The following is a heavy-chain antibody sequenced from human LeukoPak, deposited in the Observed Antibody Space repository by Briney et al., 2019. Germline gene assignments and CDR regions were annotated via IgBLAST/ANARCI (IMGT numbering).Heavy chain of an antibody. D-gene: IGHD6-6*01. CDR1: GFTFSSYA. V-gene: IGHV3-23*01. CDR2: ISGSGGST. J-gene: IGHJ4*02. Sequence: GGSLRLSCAASGFTFSSYAMSWVRQAPGKGLEWVSAISGSGGSTCYADSVKGRFTISRDNSKNTLYLQMNSLRAEDTAVYYCAKDVPFEYSSSPYFDYWGQGTLVTVSS. CDR3: AKDVPFEYSSSPYFDY.